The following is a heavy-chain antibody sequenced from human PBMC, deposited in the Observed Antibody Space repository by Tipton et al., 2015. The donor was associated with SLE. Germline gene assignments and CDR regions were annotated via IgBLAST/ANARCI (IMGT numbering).Heavy chain of an antibody. J-gene: IGHJ4*02. Sequence: TLSLTCTVSGGSLRSYYWTWIRQPAGKGLEWIGRVYFGGSTNYNPSLKSRVAISLDTSKNQFSLKLKSVTAADTAAYFCARAMAWTGDPLHFDYWGQGSLVTVSS. CDR1: GGSLRSYY. V-gene: IGHV4-4*07. CDR3: ARAMAWTGDPLHFDY. D-gene: IGHD3/OR15-3a*01. CDR2: VYFGGST.